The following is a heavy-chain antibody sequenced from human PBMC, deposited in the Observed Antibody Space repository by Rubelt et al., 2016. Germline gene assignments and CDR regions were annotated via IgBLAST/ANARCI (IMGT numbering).Heavy chain of an antibody. Sequence: QVQLVQSGAEVKKPGASVKVSCKASGYTFTSYSMHGVRQAPGQGLEGMGIINPSGGSTSYAQKFQGRVTRTRDTSTSTVYMELSSLRSEDTAVYYCARSPRYDFEDNWFDPWGQGTLATVSS. D-gene: IGHD3-3*01. J-gene: IGHJ5*02. CDR1: GYTFTSYS. V-gene: IGHV1-46*01. CDR2: INPSGGST. CDR3: ARSPRYDFEDNWFDP.